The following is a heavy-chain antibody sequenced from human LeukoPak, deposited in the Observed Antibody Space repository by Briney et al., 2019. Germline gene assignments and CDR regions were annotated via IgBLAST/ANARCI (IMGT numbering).Heavy chain of an antibody. V-gene: IGHV4-59*08. CDR3: ARRGLVRAAFDI. J-gene: IGHJ3*02. CDR2: IYYSGRT. D-gene: IGHD6-19*01. Sequence: SEALSLTYTVSGGSISSYYWSWIRQPPGKGLEWIGYIYYSGRTNYNPSLKSRVTISVDTSKNQFSLKLSSVTAADTAVYYWARRGLVRAAFDIWGQGTMVTVSS. CDR1: GGSISSYY.